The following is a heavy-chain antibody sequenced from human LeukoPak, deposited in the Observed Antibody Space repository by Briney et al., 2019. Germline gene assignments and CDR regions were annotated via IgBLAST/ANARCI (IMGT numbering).Heavy chain of an antibody. V-gene: IGHV1-8*01. D-gene: IGHD1-20*01. CDR3: ARGSITGTTNDY. CDR2: MNPNSGNT. Sequence: ASVKVSCKASGYTFTSYDINWVRQATGQGLEWMGWMNPNSGNTGYAQKFQGRVTMTRNTSISTAYMELSSLRSEDTAVYYCARGSITGTTNDYWGQGTPVTVSS. CDR1: GYTFTSYD. J-gene: IGHJ4*02.